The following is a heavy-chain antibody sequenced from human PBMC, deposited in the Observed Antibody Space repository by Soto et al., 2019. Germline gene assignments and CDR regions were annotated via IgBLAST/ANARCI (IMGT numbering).Heavy chain of an antibody. J-gene: IGHJ6*02. D-gene: IGHD3-9*01. V-gene: IGHV3-21*01. CDR1: GFTFSSYS. CDR2: ISSSSSYI. CDR3: ARTRDILTGKAFYYYYGMDV. Sequence: NPGGSLRLSCAASGFTFSSYSMNWVRQAPGKGLEWVSSISSSSSYIYYADSVKGRFTISRDNAKNSLYLQMNSLRAEDTAVYYCARTRDILTGKAFYYYYGMDVWGQGTTVTVSS.